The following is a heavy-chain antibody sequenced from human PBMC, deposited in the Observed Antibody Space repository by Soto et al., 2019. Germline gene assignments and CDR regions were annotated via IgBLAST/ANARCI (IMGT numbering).Heavy chain of an antibody. Sequence: QVQLVQSGAEVKKPGASVKVSCKASGYTFSSYALHWVRQAPGQRLEWMGWINAANGNVKYSQKFQGRVTITRDTSASTDYMELSSLRSEDTAVYYCERAFGQLDPGGQGTLVTVSS. D-gene: IGHD2-2*01. V-gene: IGHV1-3*01. CDR3: ERAFGQLDP. J-gene: IGHJ5*02. CDR2: INAANGNV. CDR1: GYTFSSYA.